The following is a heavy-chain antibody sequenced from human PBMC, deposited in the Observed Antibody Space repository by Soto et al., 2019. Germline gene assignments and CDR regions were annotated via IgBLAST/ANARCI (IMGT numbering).Heavy chain of an antibody. Sequence: QVQLQESGPGLVKPSGTLSLTCAVSGGAISSSNWWSWVRQPPGKGLEGIGELYHSGITNYNPSLTSRGTITVHKSMNHLSPRLRSGTAASTAMYDCATESGAGGYGDFRNWGQGTLVTVSS. CDR1: GGAISSSNW. CDR2: LYHSGIT. CDR3: ATESGAGGYGDFRN. V-gene: IGHV4-4*02. D-gene: IGHD4-17*01. J-gene: IGHJ4*02.